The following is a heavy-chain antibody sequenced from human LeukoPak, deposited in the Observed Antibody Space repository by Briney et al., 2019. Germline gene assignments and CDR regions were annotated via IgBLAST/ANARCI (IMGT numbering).Heavy chain of an antibody. CDR3: ARDAYTTTSNWLDP. V-gene: IGHV3-74*01. CDR2: ITGDGSDI. D-gene: IGHD4-17*01. Sequence: GGSLRLSCEASGFTLNRYWMHWVRQAPGKGLVWVSRITGDGSDIAYADSVKGRFTVSRDDAKNTLFLQMTSLRVEDTAIYYCARDAYTTTSNWLDPWGQGTLVTVSS. J-gene: IGHJ5*02. CDR1: GFTLNRYW.